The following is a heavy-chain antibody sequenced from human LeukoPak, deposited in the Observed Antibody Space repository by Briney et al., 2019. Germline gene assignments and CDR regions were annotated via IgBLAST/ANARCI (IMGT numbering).Heavy chain of an antibody. Sequence: GGSLRLSCAASGFTFSDYYMSWIRQAPGKGLEWVSYISSSGSTIYYADSVKGRFTISRDNAKNSLYLQMNSLRAEDTAVYYCASSPILLWFGDPNGVYFDYWGQGTLVTVSS. CDR3: ASSPILLWFGDPNGVYFDY. CDR1: GFTFSDYY. D-gene: IGHD3-10*01. J-gene: IGHJ4*02. CDR2: ISSSGSTI. V-gene: IGHV3-11*01.